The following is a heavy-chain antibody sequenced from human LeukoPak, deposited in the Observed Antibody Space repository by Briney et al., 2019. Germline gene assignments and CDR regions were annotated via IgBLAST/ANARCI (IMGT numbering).Heavy chain of an antibody. CDR3: AREVAASFDY. CDR2: IYYSGST. V-gene: IGHV4-31*03. Sequence: PSQTLSLTCTVSGGSISSGGYYWSWIRQHPGKGLEWNGYIYYSGSTYYNPSLKSRVTISVDTSKNQFSLKLSSVTAADTAVYYCAREVAASFDYWGQGTLVTVSS. CDR1: GGSISSGGYY. D-gene: IGHD2-15*01. J-gene: IGHJ4*02.